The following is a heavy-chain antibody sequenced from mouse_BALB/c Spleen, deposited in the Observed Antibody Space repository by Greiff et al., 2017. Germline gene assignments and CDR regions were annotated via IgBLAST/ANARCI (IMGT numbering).Heavy chain of an antibody. CDR2: IRNKANGYTT. J-gene: IGHJ3*01. CDR3: ARDHDYVWFAY. CDR1: GFTFTDYY. D-gene: IGHD1-1*01. Sequence: EVKLVESGGGLVQPGGSLRLSCATSGFTFTDYYMSWVRQPPGKALEWLGFIRNKANGYTTEYSASVKGRFTISRDNSQSILYLQMNTLRAEDSATYYCARDHDYVWFAYWGQGTLVTVSA. V-gene: IGHV7-3*02.